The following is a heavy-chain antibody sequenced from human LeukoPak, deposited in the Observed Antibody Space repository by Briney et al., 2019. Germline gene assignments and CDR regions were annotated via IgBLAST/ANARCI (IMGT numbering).Heavy chain of an antibody. V-gene: IGHV3-21*01. D-gene: IGHD3-10*01. CDR1: GFTFSTYE. Sequence: GGSLRLSCAASGFTFSTYEMNWVRQAPGKGLEWVSSISTSSSYINYADSVKGRFTISRDNAKKSLYLQMNSLRAEDTAVYYCARVYQGVSLFDGIDYWGQGTLVTVSS. CDR3: ARVYQGVSLFDGIDY. CDR2: ISTSSSYI. J-gene: IGHJ4*02.